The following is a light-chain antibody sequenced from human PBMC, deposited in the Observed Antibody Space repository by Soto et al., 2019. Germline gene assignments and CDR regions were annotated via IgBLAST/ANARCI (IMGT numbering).Light chain of an antibody. J-gene: IGLJ1*01. CDR2: DNN. V-gene: IGLV1-51*01. Sequence: QSVLTQLPSVSATPGQTVTISCSGSNSNIGNNYVSWYQQLPGTAPKLLIYDNNKRPSEIPDRFSGSKSGPSATLGITGLQTGDEADYYCGTWDSSLSAGVFGTGTKVTVL. CDR3: GTWDSSLSAGV. CDR1: NSNIGNNY.